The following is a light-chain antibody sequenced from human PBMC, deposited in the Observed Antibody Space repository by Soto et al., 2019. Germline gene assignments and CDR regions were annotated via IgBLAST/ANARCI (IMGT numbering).Light chain of an antibody. J-gene: IGKJ5*01. CDR2: GAS. V-gene: IGKV3-15*01. Sequence: EIVMTQSPATLSVSPGERATLSCWASQSVSSNLAWYQQKPGQPPRLLIYGASTRATGIPARFSGSGSGTEFTLTISSLQSEDFAVYYCQQYNNWPLTITFGQGTRLEIK. CDR3: QQYNNWPLTIT. CDR1: QSVSSN.